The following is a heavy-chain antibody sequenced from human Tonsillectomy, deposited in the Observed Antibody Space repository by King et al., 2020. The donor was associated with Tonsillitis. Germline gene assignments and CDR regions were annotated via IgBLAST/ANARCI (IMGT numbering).Heavy chain of an antibody. CDR1: GYSFTNYW. V-gene: IGHV5-51*01. Sequence: QLVQSGAEVKKPGASLKISCKGSGYSFTNYWIGWVRQMPGKGLEWMGIIYLGDSDTRYSTSFQGQVTISVDKSISTAHLQWSSLKASDTAMYYCARCEEIPYNAFDIWGQGTMITVSS. CDR3: ARCEEIPYNAFDI. D-gene: IGHD3-16*01. CDR2: IYLGDSDT. J-gene: IGHJ3*02.